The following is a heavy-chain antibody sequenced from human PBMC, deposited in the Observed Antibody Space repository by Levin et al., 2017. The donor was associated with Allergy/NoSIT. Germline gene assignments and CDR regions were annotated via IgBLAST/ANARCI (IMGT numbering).Heavy chain of an antibody. CDR1: GFTFSSYG. J-gene: IGHJ6*02. Sequence: GGSLRLSCAASGFTFSSYGMHWVRQAPGKGLEWVAVIWYDGSNKYYADSVKGRFTISRDNSKNTLYLQMNSLRAEDTAVYYCARDGSGSTSYYGMDVWGQGTTVTVSS. CDR3: ARDGSGSTSYYGMDV. CDR2: IWYDGSNK. D-gene: IGHD1-26*01. V-gene: IGHV3-33*01.